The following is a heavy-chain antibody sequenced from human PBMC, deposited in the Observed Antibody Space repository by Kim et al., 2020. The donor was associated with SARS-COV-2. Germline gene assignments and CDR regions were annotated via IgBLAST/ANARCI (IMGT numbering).Heavy chain of an antibody. CDR3: ARVNSGYELDY. D-gene: IGHD5-12*01. Sequence: TNYHPSPKSRVTISVDTSKNQFSLKLSSVTAADTAVYYCARVNSGYELDYWGQGTLVTVSS. V-gene: IGHV4-59*01. CDR2: T. J-gene: IGHJ4*02.